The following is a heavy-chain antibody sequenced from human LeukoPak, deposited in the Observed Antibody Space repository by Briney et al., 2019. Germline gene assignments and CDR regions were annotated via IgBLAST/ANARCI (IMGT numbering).Heavy chain of an antibody. D-gene: IGHD6-13*01. CDR3: AKDSSQSYYYYGMDV. CDR1: GFTFSSNA. J-gene: IGHJ6*02. CDR2: ISGGGGST. V-gene: IGHV3-23*01. Sequence: PGGSLRLSCAGSGFTFSSNAMSWVRQAPGKGLEWVSAISGGGGSTYYADSVKGRFTISRDDSKNTLYLQMNSLRAEDTAVYYCAKDSSQSYYYYGMDVWGQGTTVTVSS.